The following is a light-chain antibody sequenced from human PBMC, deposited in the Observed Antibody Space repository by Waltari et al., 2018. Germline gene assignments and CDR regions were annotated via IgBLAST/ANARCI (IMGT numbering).Light chain of an antibody. Sequence: DIVMTQSPDSLAVSLGERVTINCKSSQSISYSSNNKNYLAWYQQKPGQPPKLLFYWTSTRGSGVPDRFSGSGSVTDFILTISSLQAEDVAVYYCQQYYSSPITFGQGTRLEIK. J-gene: IGKJ5*01. CDR3: QQYYSSPIT. CDR1: QSISYSSNNKNY. V-gene: IGKV4-1*01. CDR2: WTS.